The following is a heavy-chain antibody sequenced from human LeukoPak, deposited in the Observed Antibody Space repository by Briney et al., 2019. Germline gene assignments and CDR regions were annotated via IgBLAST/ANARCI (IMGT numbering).Heavy chain of an antibody. V-gene: IGHV4-59*01. CDR1: GGSISSYY. CDR2: IYYSGST. CDR3: ARVKVGFWSGSGAFDI. Sequence: SEALSLTCTVSGGSISSYYWSWIRQPPGKGLEWIGYIYYSGSTNYNPSLKSRVTISVDTSKNQFSLKLSSVTAADTAVYYCARVKVGFWSGSGAFDIWGQGTMVTVSS. D-gene: IGHD3-3*01. J-gene: IGHJ3*02.